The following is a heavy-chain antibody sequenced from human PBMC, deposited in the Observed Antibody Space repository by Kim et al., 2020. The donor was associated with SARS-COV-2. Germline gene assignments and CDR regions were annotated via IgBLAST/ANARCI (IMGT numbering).Heavy chain of an antibody. CDR3: AKDPRTGYSSGWRYYYYGIDV. J-gene: IGHJ6*02. D-gene: IGHD6-19*01. Sequence: GGSLRLSCVASGFTFSSYGMHWVRQAPGKGLEWVAVISYDGSNKNYADSVKGRFTISRDNSKNTLYLQMISLRPEDTAMYYCAKDPRTGYSSGWRYYYYGIDVWGQGTTITVSS. V-gene: IGHV3-30*18. CDR1: GFTFSSYG. CDR2: ISYDGSNK.